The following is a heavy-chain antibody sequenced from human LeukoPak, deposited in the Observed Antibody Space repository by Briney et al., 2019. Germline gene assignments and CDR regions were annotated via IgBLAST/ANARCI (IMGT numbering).Heavy chain of an antibody. Sequence: SETLPLTCTVSGGSISSYYWSWIRQPPGKGLEWIGYIYYSGSTNYNPSLKSRVTISVDTSKNQFSLKLSSVTAADTAVYYCAREYSSGWHDAFDIWGQGTMVTVSS. CDR3: AREYSSGWHDAFDI. D-gene: IGHD6-19*01. CDR2: IYYSGST. V-gene: IGHV4-59*01. CDR1: GGSISSYY. J-gene: IGHJ3*02.